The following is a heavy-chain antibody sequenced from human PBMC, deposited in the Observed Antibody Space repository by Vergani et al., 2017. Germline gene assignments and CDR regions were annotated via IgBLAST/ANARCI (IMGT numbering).Heavy chain of an antibody. J-gene: IGHJ4*02. CDR3: ARSWGDSSSSHFDY. CDR1: GGSISRSSYF. D-gene: IGHD6-6*01. V-gene: IGHV4-39*01. CDR2: IYYNGNT. Sequence: QLQLQESGPGLVKPSETLSLTCTVSGGSISRSSYFWGWIRQPPGKGLEWIANIYYNGNTYYNPSLKSRVTISVDTSKNQFSLKLSPVTAADTAVYYCARSWGDSSSSHFDYWGQGTLVTVSS.